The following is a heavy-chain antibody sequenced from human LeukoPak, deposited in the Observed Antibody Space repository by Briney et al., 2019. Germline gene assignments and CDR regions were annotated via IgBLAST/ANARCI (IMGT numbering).Heavy chain of an antibody. V-gene: IGHV3-30-3*01. Sequence: PGGSLRLSCAASGFTFSSYAMHWVRQAPGKGLEWVAVISYDGSNKYYADSVKGRFTISRDNSKNTLYLQMNSLRAEDTAVYYCARDPVLGAAAGIGLNWFDPWGQGTLVTVSS. J-gene: IGHJ5*02. CDR3: ARDPVLGAAAGIGLNWFDP. D-gene: IGHD6-13*01. CDR2: ISYDGSNK. CDR1: GFTFSSYA.